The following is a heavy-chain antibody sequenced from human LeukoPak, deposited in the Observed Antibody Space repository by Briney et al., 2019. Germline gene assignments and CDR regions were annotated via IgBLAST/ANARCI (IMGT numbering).Heavy chain of an antibody. J-gene: IGHJ6*02. CDR1: GFTVSSNY. V-gene: IGHV3-66*01. CDR2: IYSGGST. Sequence: GRSLRLSCAASGFTVSSNYMSWVRQAPGKGLEWVSVIYSGGSTYYADSVKGRFTISRDNSKNTLYLQMNSLRAEDTAVYYCARDFRYYGMDVWGQGTTVTVSS. CDR3: ARDFRYYGMDV.